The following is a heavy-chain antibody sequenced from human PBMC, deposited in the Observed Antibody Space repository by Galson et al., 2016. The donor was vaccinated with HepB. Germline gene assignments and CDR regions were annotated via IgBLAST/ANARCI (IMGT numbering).Heavy chain of an antibody. CDR3: ARTVSIAAAGGADY. V-gene: IGHV5-51*01. CDR1: GYSFTTYW. CDR2: IYPGDSDT. J-gene: IGHJ4*02. Sequence: QSGAEVKKPGESLKISCKGPGYSFTTYWIGWVRQMPGKGLEWMGMIYPGDSDTRYSPSFQGQVTISADQSINTAYLQWSSLKASDTAMYYCARTVSIAAAGGADYWGQGTLVTVSS. D-gene: IGHD6-13*01.